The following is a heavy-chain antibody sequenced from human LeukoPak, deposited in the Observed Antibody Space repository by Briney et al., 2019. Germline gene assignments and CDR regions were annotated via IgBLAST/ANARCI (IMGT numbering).Heavy chain of an antibody. V-gene: IGHV3-64*01. CDR2: ISSNGGST. CDR3: ARSPVDTAMPIDY. CDR1: GFTFSSYA. Sequence: GGSLRLSCAASGFTFSSYAMHWVRQAPGKGLEYVSAISSNGGSTYYANSVKGRFTISRDNSKNTLYLQMGSLRAEDMAVYYCARSPVDTAMPIDYWGQGTLVTVSS. J-gene: IGHJ4*02. D-gene: IGHD5-18*01.